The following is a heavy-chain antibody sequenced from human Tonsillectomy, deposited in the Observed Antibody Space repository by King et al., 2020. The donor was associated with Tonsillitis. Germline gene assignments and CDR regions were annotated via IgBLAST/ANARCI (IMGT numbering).Heavy chain of an antibody. CDR1: GFTFSSYY. J-gene: IGHJ4*02. V-gene: IGHV3-13*01. D-gene: IGHD3-16*01. CDR3: ARDGGGGGIDY. CDR2: IGTAGDT. Sequence: VQLVESGGGLVQPGGSLRLSCAASGFTFSSYYMHWVRQATGKGLEWVSAIGTAGDTYYPGSVKGRFTISRENAKNSLYLQMNSLRAGDTAVYYCARDGGGGGIDYWGQGTLVTVSS.